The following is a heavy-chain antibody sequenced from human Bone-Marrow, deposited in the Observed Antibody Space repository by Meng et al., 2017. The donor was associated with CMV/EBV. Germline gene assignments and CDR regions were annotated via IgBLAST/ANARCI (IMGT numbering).Heavy chain of an antibody. V-gene: IGHV3-7*01. CDR2: IKQDGGET. CDR1: GFTFSSYW. J-gene: IGHJ6*02. CDR3: ARERFGGDCYSCHGMDV. Sequence: GGSLRLSCGAAGFTFSSYWMSWVRQAPGKGLEWVANIKQDGGETYYAASVKGRFTISRDNAKKSLYLQMNSLRAEDTAVYYCARERFGGDCYSCHGMDVWGQGTMVTVSS. D-gene: IGHD2-21*01.